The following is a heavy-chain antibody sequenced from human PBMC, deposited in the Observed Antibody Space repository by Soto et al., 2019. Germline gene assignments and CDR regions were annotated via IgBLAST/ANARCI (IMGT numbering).Heavy chain of an antibody. CDR3: ARYSGSYYFASAFDP. CDR1: GYTFTSYD. CDR2: MNPNSGNT. D-gene: IGHD1-26*01. Sequence: ASVKVSCKASGYTFTSYDINWVRQATGQGLEWMGWMNPNSGNTGYAQKFQGRVTITADESTSTAYMELSSLRSEDTAVYYCARYSGSYYFASAFDPWGQGTLVTVSS. J-gene: IGHJ5*02. V-gene: IGHV1-8*01.